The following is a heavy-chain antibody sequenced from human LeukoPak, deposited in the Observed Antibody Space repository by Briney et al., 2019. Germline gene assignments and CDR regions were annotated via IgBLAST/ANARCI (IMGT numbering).Heavy chain of an antibody. CDR2: INHSGST. V-gene: IGHV4-34*01. J-gene: IGHJ6*03. D-gene: IGHD4-23*01. Sequence: PSETLSLTCAVYGGSFSGYYWSWIRQPPGKGLEWIGEINHSGSTNYNPSLKSRVTISVDTSKNQFSLKLSSVTAADTAVYYCASGGGHYYYYCMDVWGKGTTVTVSS. CDR3: ASGGGHYYYYCMDV. CDR1: GGSFSGYY.